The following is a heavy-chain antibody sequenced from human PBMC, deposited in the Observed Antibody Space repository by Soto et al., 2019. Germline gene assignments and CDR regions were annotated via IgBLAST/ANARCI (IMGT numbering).Heavy chain of an antibody. Sequence: GGSLRLSCAASGFTFDDYTMHWVRQAPGKGLEWVSLISWDGGSTYYADSVKGRFTISRDNSKNSLYLQMNSLRTEDTALYYCATSYYYGSGSYYPYYYYGMDVWGQGTTVTAP. V-gene: IGHV3-43*01. CDR3: ATSYYYGSGSYYPYYYYGMDV. CDR2: ISWDGGST. D-gene: IGHD3-10*01. J-gene: IGHJ6*02. CDR1: GFTFDDYT.